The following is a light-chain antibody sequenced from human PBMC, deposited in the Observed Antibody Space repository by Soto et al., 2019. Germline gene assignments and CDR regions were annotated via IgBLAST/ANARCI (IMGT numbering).Light chain of an antibody. CDR3: QQYNNWPWT. Sequence: IVVTQSPATLSVSPGETVTLSCRVSQSVSSSLAWYQQKPGQAPRLLISGAYTRATGIPARFSGSGSGTEFTLTISGLQSEDFAVYYCQQYNNWPWTFGQGTKVEIK. CDR1: QSVSSS. J-gene: IGKJ1*01. CDR2: GAY. V-gene: IGKV3-15*01.